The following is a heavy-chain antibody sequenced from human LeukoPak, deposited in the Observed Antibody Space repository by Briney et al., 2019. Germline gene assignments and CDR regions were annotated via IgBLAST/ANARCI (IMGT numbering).Heavy chain of an antibody. CDR2: FDPEEGET. CDR3: AAFGELYWFDP. V-gene: IGHV1-24*01. J-gene: IGHJ5*02. CDR1: GYTLTELS. D-gene: IGHD3-10*01. Sequence: ASVEVSCKVSGYTLTELSMHWVRQAPGKGLEWMGYFDPEEGETISAQKFQGRVTTTEDTSTDTAYMELSSLRSDDTAVYYCAAFGELYWFDPWGQGTLVTVSS.